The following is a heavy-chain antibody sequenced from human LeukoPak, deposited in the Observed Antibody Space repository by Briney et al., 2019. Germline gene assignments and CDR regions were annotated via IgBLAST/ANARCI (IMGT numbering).Heavy chain of an antibody. Sequence: SETLSLTCAVSGDSISSGGESWRWIRQPRGRGREWIGYMYHSGSTYYNPSLKSRVTISVDRSKNQFSLKLSSVTAADTAVYYCASMVRGGNDAFDIWGQGTMVTVSS. CDR3: ASMVRGGNDAFDI. J-gene: IGHJ3*02. CDR2: MYHSGST. CDR1: GDSISSGGES. D-gene: IGHD3-10*01. V-gene: IGHV4-30-2*01.